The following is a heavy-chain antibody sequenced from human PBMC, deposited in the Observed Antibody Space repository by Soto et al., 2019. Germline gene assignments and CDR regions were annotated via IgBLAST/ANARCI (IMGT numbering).Heavy chain of an antibody. D-gene: IGHD5-12*01. V-gene: IGHV3-74*01. J-gene: IGHJ4*02. CDR3: PRGNTGYGNFDY. Sequence: DVQLVESGGGIVQPGGSLRLSCAASGFTVTSYWMHWVRQAPGKGLVWVSRTSPAGSSTYYADFVRGRFTISKDTAKNTLYLQINSLGAEDTAVYYCPRGNTGYGNFDYWGQGTLVTVSS. CDR2: TSPAGSST. CDR1: GFTVTSYW.